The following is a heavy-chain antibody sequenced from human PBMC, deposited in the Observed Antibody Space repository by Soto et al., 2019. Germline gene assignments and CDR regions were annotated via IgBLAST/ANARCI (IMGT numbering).Heavy chain of an antibody. D-gene: IGHD4-17*01. J-gene: IGHJ6*02. V-gene: IGHV3-74*01. CDR2: IKFDGSFT. CDR3: ARGLRNYYGVDV. CDR1: GFTFSDYW. Sequence: EVQLVESGGGLVQPGGSLRLSCVASGFTFSDYWMHWVRQAPGKGLVWASRIKFDGSFTSRADSVKGRFTISRDNARNTVHLQMDSLRAEDTGVYYCARGLRNYYGVDVWGQGTTVTVSS.